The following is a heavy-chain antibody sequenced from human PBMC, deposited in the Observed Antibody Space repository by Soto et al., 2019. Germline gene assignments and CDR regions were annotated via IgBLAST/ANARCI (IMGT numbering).Heavy chain of an antibody. D-gene: IGHD4-4*01. CDR3: AREGTTNAFDI. CDR2: IYSGGST. J-gene: IGHJ3*02. V-gene: IGHV3-53*01. CDR1: GFTVSSKY. Sequence: EVQLVESGGGLIQPGGSLRLSCAASGFTVSSKYMSWVRQAPGKGLEWVSIIYSGGSTFYADSVKGRFTISRDNSKSTLYIQMNSLRAEDTAVYYCAREGTTNAFDIWGQGTLVTVSS.